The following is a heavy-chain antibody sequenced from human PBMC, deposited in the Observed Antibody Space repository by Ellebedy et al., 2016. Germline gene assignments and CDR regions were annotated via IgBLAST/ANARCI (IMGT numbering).Heavy chain of an antibody. V-gene: IGHV3-23*01. CDR3: PKDREVGSHYYFDT. Sequence: GGSLRLSCAASGFTFNNYAMSWVRQAPGRGLEWVSSISDNGARTYYADSVKGRFTISRDNSKNTLYLQMSSLRAEDTAVYYCPKDREVGSHYYFDTWGQGTLVTVSS. J-gene: IGHJ4*02. D-gene: IGHD3-10*01. CDR1: GFTFNNYA. CDR2: ISDNGART.